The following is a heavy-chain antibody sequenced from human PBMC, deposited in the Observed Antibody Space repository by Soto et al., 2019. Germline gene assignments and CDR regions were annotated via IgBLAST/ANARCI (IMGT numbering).Heavy chain of an antibody. J-gene: IGHJ4*02. Sequence: GGSLRLSCAASGFPFSDYYMSWIRQAPGKGLEWVSHITNSGSTKYYADSVKGRFTISRDNAKNSLFLQMNSLRAEDTAVYYCARTLAASFDYWGQGTQVTVYS. CDR2: ITNSGSTK. D-gene: IGHD6-6*01. CDR3: ARTLAASFDY. CDR1: GFPFSDYY. V-gene: IGHV3-11*01.